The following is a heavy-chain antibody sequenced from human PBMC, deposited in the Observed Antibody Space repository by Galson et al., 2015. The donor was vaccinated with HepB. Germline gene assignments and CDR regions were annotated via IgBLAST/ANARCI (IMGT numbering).Heavy chain of an antibody. J-gene: IGHJ4*02. CDR1: GYTFTTYY. CDR3: CRELGTLRGGDY. CDR2: INPSGGTT. V-gene: IGHV1-46*03. D-gene: IGHD1/OR15-1a*01. Sequence: SVKVSCKASGYTFTTYYIHWVRQAPGQGLEWMGVINPSGGTTNYAQKFQGRLTLTRDTSTSIVYMELNSLGSEDTAVYYCCRELGTLRGGDYWGQGTLVTVSS.